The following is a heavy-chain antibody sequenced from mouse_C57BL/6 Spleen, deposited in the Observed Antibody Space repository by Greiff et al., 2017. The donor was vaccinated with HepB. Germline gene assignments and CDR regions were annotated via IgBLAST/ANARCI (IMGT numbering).Heavy chain of an antibody. J-gene: IGHJ2*02. V-gene: IGHV1-53*01. CDR1: GYTFTSYW. Sequence: QVQLQQPGTELVKPGASVKLSCKASGYTFTSYWMHWVKQRPGQGLEWIGNINPSNGGTNYNEKFKSKVTLTVDKTSSTDYMQLSSLTSEDSAVYYCARSDYYASSYMYYFDYWGQGTSLTVSS. CDR2: INPSNGGT. D-gene: IGHD1-1*01. CDR3: ARSDYYASSYMYYFDY.